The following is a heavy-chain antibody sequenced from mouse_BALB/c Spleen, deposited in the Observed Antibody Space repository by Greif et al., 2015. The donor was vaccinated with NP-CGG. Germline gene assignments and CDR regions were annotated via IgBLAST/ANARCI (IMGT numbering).Heavy chain of an antibody. CDR2: IWAGGST. V-gene: IGHV2-9*02. CDR3: ARERSMITYYFDY. CDR1: GFSLTSYG. D-gene: IGHD2-4*01. J-gene: IGHJ2*01. Sequence: VQLQESGPGLVAPSQSLSITCTVSGFSLTSYGVHWVRQPPGKGLEWLGVIWAGGSTNYNSALMSRLSISKDNSKSQVFLKMNSLQTDDTAMYYCARERSMITYYFDYWGQGTTLTVSS.